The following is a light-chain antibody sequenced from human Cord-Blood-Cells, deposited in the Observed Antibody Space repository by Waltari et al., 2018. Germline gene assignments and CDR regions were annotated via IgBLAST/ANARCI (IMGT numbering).Light chain of an antibody. J-gene: IGKJ4*01. CDR1: QSVRSY. Sequence: EIVLTQYPATLSLSTGERATTSCRASQSVRSYLAWYQQKPGQAPRLLIYDASNRATGIPARFSGSGSGTDFTLTISSLEPEDFAVYYCQQRSNWPLTFGGGTKVEIK. CDR3: QQRSNWPLT. CDR2: DAS. V-gene: IGKV3-11*01.